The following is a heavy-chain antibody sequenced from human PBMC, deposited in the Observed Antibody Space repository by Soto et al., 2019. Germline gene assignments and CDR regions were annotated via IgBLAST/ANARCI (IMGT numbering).Heavy chain of an antibody. CDR3: ARDYCGGDCGSFGY. D-gene: IGHD2-21*02. Sequence: GASVKVSCKASGGTFSSYAISWVRQAPGQGLEWMGGIIPIFGTANYAQKFQGRVTITADASTSTAYMELSSLRSEDTAVYYCARDYCGGDCGSFGYWGQGTLVTVSS. V-gene: IGHV1-69*13. CDR2: IIPIFGTA. CDR1: GGTFSSYA. J-gene: IGHJ4*02.